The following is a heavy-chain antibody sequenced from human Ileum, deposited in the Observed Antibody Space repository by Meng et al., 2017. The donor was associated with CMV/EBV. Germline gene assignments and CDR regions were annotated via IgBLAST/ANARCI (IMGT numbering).Heavy chain of an antibody. V-gene: IGHV4-30-4*01. CDR1: GXXXSSGDYY. CDR2: IYYSGST. D-gene: IGHD1-1*01. CDR3: ASGSPQLGYV. Sequence: QVQLXESAXXLVKPSQTXXLTCTVSGXXXSSGDYYWSWIRQPPGKGLEWIGYIYYSGSTYYNPSLKSRVTISADTSKNQFSLKLNSVTAADTAVYYCASGSPQLGYVWGQGTLVTVSS. J-gene: IGHJ4*02.